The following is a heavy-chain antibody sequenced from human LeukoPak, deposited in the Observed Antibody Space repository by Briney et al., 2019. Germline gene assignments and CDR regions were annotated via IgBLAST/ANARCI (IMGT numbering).Heavy chain of an antibody. CDR3: ARDQRDIVVVLDP. J-gene: IGHJ5*02. CDR1: GGSISSSSYY. CDR2: IYYSGST. V-gene: IGHV4-39*07. Sequence: SETLSLTCTVSGGSISSSSYYWGWIRQPPGKGLEWIGSIYYSGSTYYNPSLKSRVTISVDTSKNQFSLKLSSVTAADTAVYYCARDQRDIVVVLDPWGQGTLVTVSS. D-gene: IGHD2-2*01.